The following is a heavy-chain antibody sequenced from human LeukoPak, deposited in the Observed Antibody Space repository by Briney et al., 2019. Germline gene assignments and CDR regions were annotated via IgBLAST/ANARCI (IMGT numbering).Heavy chain of an antibody. D-gene: IGHD6-6*01. Sequence: SVKVSCKASGGTFSSYAISWVRQAPGQGLEWMGGIIPIFGTANYAQKFQGRVTMTRDTSTSTVYMELSSLRSEDTAVYYCARVRYSSSSLDYWGQGTLVTVSS. J-gene: IGHJ4*02. CDR2: IIPIFGTA. CDR1: GGTFSSYA. V-gene: IGHV1-69*05. CDR3: ARVRYSSSSLDY.